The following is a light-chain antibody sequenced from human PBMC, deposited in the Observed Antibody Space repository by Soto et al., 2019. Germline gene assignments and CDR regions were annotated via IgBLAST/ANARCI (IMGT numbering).Light chain of an antibody. J-gene: IGKJ5*01. V-gene: IGKV3-11*01. CDR1: QSVNSR. Sequence: EIVLTQSPGTLSLSPGERATLSCRASQSVNSRLAWYQHKPGQAPRLLISGASSRATGIPARFSGSGSGTDFTLTISSLEPEDFALYYCQQRSNWPITFGQGTRLENK. CDR2: GAS. CDR3: QQRSNWPIT.